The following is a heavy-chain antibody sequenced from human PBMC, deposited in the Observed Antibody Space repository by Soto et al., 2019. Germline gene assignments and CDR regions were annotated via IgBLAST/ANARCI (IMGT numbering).Heavy chain of an antibody. J-gene: IGHJ6*02. V-gene: IGHV3-23*01. Sequence: GSLRLSCAASVFTGSSYAMSWVRQAPGKGLEWVSAISGSGGSTYYADSVKGRFTISRDNSKNTLYLQMNSLRAEDTAVYYCAKGIIRYCSSTSCYSDYYGMDVWGQGTTVTVSS. D-gene: IGHD2-2*01. CDR3: AKGIIRYCSSTSCYSDYYGMDV. CDR2: ISGSGGST. CDR1: VFTGSSYA.